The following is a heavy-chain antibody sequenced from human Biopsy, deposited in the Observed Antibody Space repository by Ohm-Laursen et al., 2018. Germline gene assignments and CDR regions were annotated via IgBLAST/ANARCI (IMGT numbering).Heavy chain of an antibody. CDR1: GDSITRSY. D-gene: IGHD3-3*01. CDR2: ISNSGTT. V-gene: IGHV4-59*08. J-gene: IGHJ4*02. CDR3: ARLSTLFGVADFTDD. Sequence: SETLSLTCTLSGDSITRSYWSWIRQSPGKGLQWIGSISNSGTTKSSPSLKSRVNISLHTSKNQLSLKLTSVTAADTAVYYCARLSTLFGVADFTDDWGQGTLVTVSS.